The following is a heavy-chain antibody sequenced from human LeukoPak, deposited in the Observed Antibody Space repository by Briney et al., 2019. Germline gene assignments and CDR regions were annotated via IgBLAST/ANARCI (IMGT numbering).Heavy chain of an antibody. Sequence: GGSLRLSCAAPGFTFSTYDFHWVRQVPGKGLEWVSSIGSSGDTFYSGSAKGRFTISRENGKNSLYLQMNSLKAGDTALYYCARGASIGFDIWGQGTLVTVSS. J-gene: IGHJ3*02. CDR3: ARGASIGFDI. V-gene: IGHV3-13*01. D-gene: IGHD2-2*01. CDR2: IGSSGDT. CDR1: GFTFSTYD.